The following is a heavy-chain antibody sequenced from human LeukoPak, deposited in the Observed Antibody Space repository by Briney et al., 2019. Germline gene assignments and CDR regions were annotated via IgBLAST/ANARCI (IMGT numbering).Heavy chain of an antibody. CDR3: ARDGVVRGVISYYYYYYMDV. D-gene: IGHD3-10*01. CDR1: GFTSSSYS. CDR2: ISSSSSTI. V-gene: IGHV3-48*01. J-gene: IGHJ6*03. Sequence: PGGSLRLSCAASGFTSSSYSMNWVRQAPGKGLEWVSYISSSSSTIYYADSVKGRFTISRDNAKNSLYLQMNSLRAEDTAVYYCARDGVVRGVISYYYYYYMDVWGKGTTVTVSS.